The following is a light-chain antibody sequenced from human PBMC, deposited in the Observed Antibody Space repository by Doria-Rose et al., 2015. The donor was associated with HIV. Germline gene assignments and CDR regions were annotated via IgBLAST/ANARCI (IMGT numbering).Light chain of an antibody. CDR1: QSFSSTY. J-gene: IGKJ1*01. CDR3: HQYGTSWT. V-gene: IGKV3-20*01. Sequence: TQSTGTLSLSPGERATLSCRASQSFSSTYLAWYQQKPGQAPSLLIYDGSTRATGIPDRFSASGSGTDFTLTINRLEPEDFALYYCHQYGTSWTFGQGTKVEI. CDR2: DGS.